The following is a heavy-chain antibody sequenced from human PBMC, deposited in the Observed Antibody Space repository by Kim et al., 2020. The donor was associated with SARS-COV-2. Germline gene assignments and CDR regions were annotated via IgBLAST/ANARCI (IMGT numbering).Heavy chain of an antibody. V-gene: IGHV3-33*01. J-gene: IGHJ6*02. CDR1: GFTFSSYG. CDR3: ARDGPAQYYDFWSGDTPKYYYYYCMVV. D-gene: IGHD3-3*01. CDR2: IWYDGSNK. Sequence: GGSLRLSCAASGFTFSSYGMHWVRQAPGKGLEWVAVIWYDGSNKYYADSVKGRFTISRDNSKNTLYLQMNSLRAEETAVYYCARDGPAQYYDFWSGDTPKYYYYYCMVVWCQVTTVTVSS.